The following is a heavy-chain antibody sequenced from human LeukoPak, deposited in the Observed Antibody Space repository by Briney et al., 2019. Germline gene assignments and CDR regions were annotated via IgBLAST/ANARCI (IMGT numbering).Heavy chain of an antibody. J-gene: IGHJ4*02. Sequence: SETLSLTCTVSGGSISSYYWSWIRQPPGKGLEWTGYIYYSGSTNYNPSLKSRVTISVDTSKNQFSLKLSSVTAADTAVYYCARVVWSGYYRYFDYSGQGTLVTVSS. CDR1: GGSISSYY. V-gene: IGHV4-59*01. CDR2: IYYSGST. CDR3: ARVVWSGYYRYFDY. D-gene: IGHD3-3*01.